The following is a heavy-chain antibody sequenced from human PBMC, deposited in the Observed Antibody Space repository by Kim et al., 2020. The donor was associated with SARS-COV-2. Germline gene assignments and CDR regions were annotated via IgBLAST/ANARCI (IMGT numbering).Heavy chain of an antibody. CDR2: IYTSGNT. J-gene: IGHJ5*02. V-gene: IGHV4-4*07. CDR1: GASVTTYY. Sequence: SETLSLTCTVSGASVTTYYWTWIRQSAGKGLEWIGRIYTSGNTTYNPSLKSRVTMSLDTSKNHFSLKLNSVTAADTAVYYCVRQGSWFDPWGQGIAVTVSS. D-gene: IGHD3-10*01. CDR3: VRQGSWFDP.